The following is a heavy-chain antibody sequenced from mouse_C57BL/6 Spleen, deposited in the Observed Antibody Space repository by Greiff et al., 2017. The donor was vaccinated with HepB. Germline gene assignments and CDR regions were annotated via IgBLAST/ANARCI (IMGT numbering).Heavy chain of an antibody. CDR3: ARGAYGSSLDYAMDY. Sequence: QVQLQQPGAELVKPGASVKLSCKASGYTFTSYWMHWVKQRPGQGLEWIGMIHPNSGSTNYNEKFKSKATLTVDKSSSTAYMQLSSLASEDSAVYYCARGAYGSSLDYAMDYWGQGTSVTVSS. V-gene: IGHV1-64*01. CDR2: IHPNSGST. J-gene: IGHJ4*01. D-gene: IGHD1-1*01. CDR1: GYTFTSYW.